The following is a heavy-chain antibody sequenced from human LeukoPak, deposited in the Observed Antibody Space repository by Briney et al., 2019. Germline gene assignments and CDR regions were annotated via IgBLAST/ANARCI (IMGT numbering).Heavy chain of an antibody. J-gene: IGHJ4*02. D-gene: IGHD1-14*01. CDR2: ISGSGGST. CDR3: AKVPCLRCYFDY. CDR1: GFTFSSYA. V-gene: IGHV3-23*01. Sequence: PGGSLRLSCATSGFTFSSYAMSWVRQAPGKGLEWVSGISGSGGSTYYADSVKGRFTISRDNSKNTLYLQMNSLRAEDTAVYYCAKVPCLRCYFDYWGQGTLVTVSS.